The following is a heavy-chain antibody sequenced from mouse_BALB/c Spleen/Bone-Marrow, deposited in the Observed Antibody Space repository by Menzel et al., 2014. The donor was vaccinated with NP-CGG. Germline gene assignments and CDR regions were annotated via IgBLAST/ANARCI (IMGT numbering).Heavy chain of an antibody. J-gene: IGHJ4*01. Sequence: VQLQQSGAELVKPGASVKLSCTASGFNIKDTYMHWVKQRPEQGLEWIGRIDPAYGNTKYDPKFQGKATITADTSSNTAYLQLSSLTSEDTAVYYCARWEYYAMDYWGQGTSVTVPS. D-gene: IGHD4-1*01. V-gene: IGHV14-3*02. CDR1: GFNIKDTY. CDR3: ARWEYYAMDY. CDR2: IDPAYGNT.